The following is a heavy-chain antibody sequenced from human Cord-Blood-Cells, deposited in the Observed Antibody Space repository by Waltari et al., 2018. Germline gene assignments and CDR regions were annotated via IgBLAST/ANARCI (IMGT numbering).Heavy chain of an antibody. Sequence: EVQLVETGGGLIQPGGSLRLSCAASGFTVSSNYMSWVRQAPGKGLEWVSVIYSGGSTYYADSVKGRFTIARGNSKNPLDLQRNSLRAEDTAVYYCARGLIWKGYGMDVWGQGTTVTVSS. J-gene: IGHJ6*02. CDR1: GFTVSSNY. D-gene: IGHD3-3*01. V-gene: IGHV3-53*02. CDR3: ARGLIWKGYGMDV. CDR2: IYSGGST.